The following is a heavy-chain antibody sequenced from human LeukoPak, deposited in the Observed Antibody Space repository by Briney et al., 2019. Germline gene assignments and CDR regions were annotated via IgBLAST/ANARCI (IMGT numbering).Heavy chain of an antibody. Sequence: TPSETLSLTCPVSGASISSRSYSWGWIRQSPGKGLEWIGNMYYSGSTHYSPSLNSRVTISRQTSKNQVSLKLSSVTAADSAVYYCARLEDSGGYRFDYWGQGALVTVSS. CDR3: ARLEDSGGYRFDY. V-gene: IGHV4-39*01. CDR2: MYYSGST. CDR1: GASISSRSYS. D-gene: IGHD3-22*01. J-gene: IGHJ4*02.